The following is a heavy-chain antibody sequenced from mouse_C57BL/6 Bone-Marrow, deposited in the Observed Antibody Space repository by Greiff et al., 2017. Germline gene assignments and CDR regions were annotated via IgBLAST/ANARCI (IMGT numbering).Heavy chain of an antibody. D-gene: IGHD1-1*01. CDR3: ARGSGLTAVVAGAMDY. CDR2: IYPRSGNT. J-gene: IGHJ4*01. CDR1: GYTFTSYG. Sequence: QVQLKQSGAELARPGASVKLSCKASGYTFTSYGISWVKQRTGQGLEWIGEIYPRSGNTYYNEKFKGKATLTADKSSSTAYMELRSLTSEDAAVXCCARGSGLTAVVAGAMDYWGQGTSVTVSS. V-gene: IGHV1-81*01.